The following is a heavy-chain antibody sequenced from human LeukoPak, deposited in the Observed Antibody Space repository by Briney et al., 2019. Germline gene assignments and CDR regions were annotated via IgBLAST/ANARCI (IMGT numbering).Heavy chain of an antibody. CDR2: ISGGDPTT. J-gene: IGHJ4*02. Sequence: GGSLRLSCAASDFSFTTYTMSWVRQAPGKGLEWVSSISGGDPTTYYADSVKGRFTISRDNSKNTLYLQMNSLRAEDTAVYYCARDYGGSSPFDYWGQGTLVTVSS. V-gene: IGHV3-23*01. CDR3: ARDYGGSSPFDY. D-gene: IGHD4-23*01. CDR1: DFSFTTYT.